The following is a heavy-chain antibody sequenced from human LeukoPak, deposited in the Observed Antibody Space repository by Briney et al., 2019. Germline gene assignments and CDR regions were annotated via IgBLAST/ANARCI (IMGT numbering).Heavy chain of an antibody. V-gene: IGHV4-59*02. CDR1: GGSVSTSH. Sequence: SETLSLTCTVSGGSVSTSHWNGVRQVPGKGLEWIGNVDYNGSTKYNPSLRSRVTMSLDTSKNQFSLKLKFMTAADTALYYCARGFYEPFDRWGQGILVTVSS. D-gene: IGHD2/OR15-2a*01. CDR2: VDYNGST. CDR3: ARGFYEPFDR. J-gene: IGHJ4*02.